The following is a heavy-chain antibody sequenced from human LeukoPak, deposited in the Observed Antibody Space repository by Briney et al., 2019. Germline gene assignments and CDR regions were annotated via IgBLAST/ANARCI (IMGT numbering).Heavy chain of an antibody. CDR3: ARDTGYSYGYFPSYYYGMDV. D-gene: IGHD5-18*01. V-gene: IGHV4-34*01. J-gene: IGHJ6*02. Sequence: SETLSLTCAVYGGSFSGYYWSWIRQPPGKGLEWIGEINHSGSTNYNPSLKSRVTISVDTSKNQFSLKLSSVTAADTAVYYCARDTGYSYGYFPSYYYGMDVWGQGTTVTVSS. CDR1: GGSFSGYY. CDR2: INHSGST.